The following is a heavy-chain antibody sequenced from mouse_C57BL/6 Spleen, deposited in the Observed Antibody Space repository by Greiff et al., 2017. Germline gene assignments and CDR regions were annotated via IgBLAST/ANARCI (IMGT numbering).Heavy chain of an antibody. Sequence: QVQLQQSGPELVKPGASVKLSCKASGYAFSSSWMNWVKQRPGKGLEWIGRIYPGDGDTNYNGKFKGKATLTADKSSSTAYMQLSSLTSEDSAVYFCARRDGWYFDGGGTGTTVTVSS. CDR1: GYAFSSSW. V-gene: IGHV1-82*01. D-gene: IGHD1-1*01. J-gene: IGHJ1*03. CDR3: ARRDGWYFDG. CDR2: IYPGDGDT.